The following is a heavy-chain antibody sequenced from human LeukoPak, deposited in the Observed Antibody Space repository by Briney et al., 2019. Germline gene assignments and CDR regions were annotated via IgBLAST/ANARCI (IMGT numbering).Heavy chain of an antibody. CDR1: GFTFSNYA. CDR3: AKSIVVVVAATCGFDY. Sequence: PGGSLRLSCAAAGFTFSNYAMSWVRQAPGKGLEWVSAISGSGGSTYYADSVKGRFTISRDNSKNTLYLQMNSLRAEDTAVYYCAKSIVVVVAATCGFDYWGQGTLVTVSS. D-gene: IGHD2-15*01. J-gene: IGHJ4*02. CDR2: ISGSGGST. V-gene: IGHV3-23*01.